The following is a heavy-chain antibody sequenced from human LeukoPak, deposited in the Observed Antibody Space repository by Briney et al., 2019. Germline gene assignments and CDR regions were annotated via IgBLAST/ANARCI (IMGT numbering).Heavy chain of an antibody. CDR3: ARDSSSGLGRYPSIPFYLGF. CDR1: GGSFSGYY. CDR2: INHSEST. D-gene: IGHD3-10*01. Sequence: SETLSLTCAVYGGSFSGYYWSWIRQPPGKGLEWIGEINHSESTNYNPSLKSRDTISVDTSKNQFSLKLSSVTAADTSVYYCARDSSSGLGRYPSIPFYLGFRGPGTLVTVSS. J-gene: IGHJ4*02. V-gene: IGHV4-34*01.